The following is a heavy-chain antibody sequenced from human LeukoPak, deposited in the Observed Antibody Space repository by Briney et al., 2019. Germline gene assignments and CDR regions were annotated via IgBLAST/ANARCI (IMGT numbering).Heavy chain of an antibody. CDR2: IKQDGSEK. J-gene: IGHJ4*02. CDR1: GFTFRNYG. D-gene: IGHD6-25*01. V-gene: IGHV3-7*01. CDR3: ARENLAAAADY. Sequence: GGSLRLSCTASGFTFRNYGMSWVRQAPGKGLEWVANIKQDGSEKNYVDSAKGRFTISRDNAKNTLYLQMNSLRLEDTAVYYCARENLAAAADYWGQGTVVTVSS.